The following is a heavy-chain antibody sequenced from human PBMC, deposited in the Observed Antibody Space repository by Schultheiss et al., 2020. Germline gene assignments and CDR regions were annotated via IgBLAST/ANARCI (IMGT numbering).Heavy chain of an antibody. V-gene: IGHV3-30-3*01. CDR3: ARDAAEAPPDPSCFDC. CDR2: ISYDGSNK. J-gene: IGHJ4*02. Sequence: GESLKISCAASGFTFSSYAMHWVCQAPGKGLEWVAVISYDGSNKYYADSVKGRFTISRDNSKNTLYLQMNSLRAEDTAVYYCARDAAEAPPDPSCFDCWGQETLVTVSS. D-gene: IGHD6-19*01. CDR1: GFTFSSYA.